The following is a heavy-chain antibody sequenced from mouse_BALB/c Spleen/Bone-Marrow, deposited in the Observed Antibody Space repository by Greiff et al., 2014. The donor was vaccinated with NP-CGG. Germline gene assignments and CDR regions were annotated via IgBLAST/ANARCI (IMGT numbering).Heavy chain of an antibody. CDR3: ATGYYAMDS. Sequence: VQLQQSGAELAKPGASVKMSCKASGYTLTSYWMHWVKQRPGQGLEWIGYINPTSGYTEYNQKFKDKATLTADKSSSTAYMQLGSLTSEDSAVYYCATGYYAMDSWGQGSSVTVSS. J-gene: IGHJ4*01. CDR1: GYTLTSYW. V-gene: IGHV1-7*01. CDR2: INPTSGYT.